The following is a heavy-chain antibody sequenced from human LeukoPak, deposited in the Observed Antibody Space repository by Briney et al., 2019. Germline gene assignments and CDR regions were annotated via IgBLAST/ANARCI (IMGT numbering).Heavy chain of an antibody. Sequence: SVKVSCKTSRGTFNSYAISWVRQAPGQGLEWMGGIIAIFRTANYAQKFQGRVTITADEFMSTVYMELSSLRSEDTAVYYCARHSGYHSTTHLDYWGQGTLVTVSS. CDR1: RGTFNSYA. V-gene: IGHV1-69*13. J-gene: IGHJ4*02. CDR2: IIAIFRTA. CDR3: ARHSGYHSTTHLDY. D-gene: IGHD3-22*01.